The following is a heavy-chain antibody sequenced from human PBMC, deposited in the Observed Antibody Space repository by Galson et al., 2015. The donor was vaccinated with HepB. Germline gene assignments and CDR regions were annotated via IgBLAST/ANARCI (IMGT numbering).Heavy chain of an antibody. D-gene: IGHD7-27*01. Sequence: SLRLSCAASGFTFSSYDMHWVRQAPGKGLGWVAVISYDGTNKYYADSVKGRFTISRDNSKNTLYLQMNSLRAEDTAMYYCAKPILGPYFDFWGQGTLVTVSS. CDR3: AKPILGPYFDF. J-gene: IGHJ4*02. CDR2: ISYDGTNK. V-gene: IGHV3-30*18. CDR1: GFTFSSYD.